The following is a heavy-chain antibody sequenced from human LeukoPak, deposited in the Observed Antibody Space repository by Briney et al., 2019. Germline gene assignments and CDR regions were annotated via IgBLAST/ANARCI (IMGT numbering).Heavy chain of an antibody. Sequence: PSETLSLTCSVSGGSIRSFYWRWIRQSPGKGLEWIGNIYYSGSTNYTPSLKGRLTISVDTSRNQFSLKLTSVTAADTAVYYCARGLYSGMDVWGQGTTVTVSS. J-gene: IGHJ6*02. D-gene: IGHD2-15*01. CDR2: IYYSGST. CDR3: ARGLYSGMDV. V-gene: IGHV4-59*01. CDR1: GGSIRSFY.